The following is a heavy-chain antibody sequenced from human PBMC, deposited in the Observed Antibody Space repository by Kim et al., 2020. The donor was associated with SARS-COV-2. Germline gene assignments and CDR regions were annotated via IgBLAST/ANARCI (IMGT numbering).Heavy chain of an antibody. CDR3: ARVPSMVRGVQHYYYYYGMDV. CDR2: IKQDGSEK. J-gene: IGHJ6*02. CDR1: GFTFSSYW. D-gene: IGHD3-10*01. V-gene: IGHV3-7*01. Sequence: GSLRLSCAASGFTFSSYWMSWVRQAPGKGLEWVANIKQDGSEKYYVDSVKGRFTISRDNAKNSLYLQMNSLRAEDTAVYYCARVPSMVRGVQHYYYYYGMDVWGQGTTVTVSS.